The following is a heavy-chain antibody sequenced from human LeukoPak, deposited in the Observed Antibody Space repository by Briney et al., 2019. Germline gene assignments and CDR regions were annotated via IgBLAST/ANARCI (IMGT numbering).Heavy chain of an antibody. CDR1: GVTFSSXX. CDR2: XXXXGSNK. V-gene: IGHV3-33*01. Sequence: SGVTFSSXXXXXGRXXXGXGXXXXXXXXXXGSNKYFADSVTRRFTISRDNAKNSLYLQMNSLRAEDTAVYYSARDFTRLTLAAAGRWGGTDYWGQGTLVTVSS. D-gene: IGHD6-13*01. CDR3: ARDFTRLTLAAAGRWGGTDY. J-gene: IGHJ4*02.